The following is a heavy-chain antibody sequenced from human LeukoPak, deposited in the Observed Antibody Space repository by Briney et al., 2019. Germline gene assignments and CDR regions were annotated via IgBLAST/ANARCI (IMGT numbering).Heavy chain of an antibody. CDR2: IYYSGST. D-gene: IGHD3-10*01. J-gene: IGHJ6*03. CDR1: GGSISSYY. CDR3: ARASPEPYGSDLFYYYYYMDV. V-gene: IGHV4-59*01. Sequence: PSETLSLTCTVSGGSISSYYWSWIRQPPGKGLEWIGYIYYSGSTNYNPSLKSRVTISVDTSKNQFSLKLSSVTAADTAVYYCARASPEPYGSDLFYYYYYMDVWGKGTTVTVSS.